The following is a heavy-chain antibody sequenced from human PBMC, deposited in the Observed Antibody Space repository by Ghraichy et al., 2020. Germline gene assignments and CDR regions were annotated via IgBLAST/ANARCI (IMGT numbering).Heavy chain of an antibody. D-gene: IGHD3-10*01. CDR2: ISYDGSNK. CDR1: GFTFSSYG. Sequence: GGSPRLSCAASGFTFSSYGMHWVRQAPGKGLEWVAVISYDGSNKYYADSVKGRFTISRDNSKNTLYLQMNSLRAEDTAVYYCAKDRVLRYMDVWGKGTTVTVSS. CDR3: AKDRVLRYMDV. V-gene: IGHV3-30*18. J-gene: IGHJ6*03.